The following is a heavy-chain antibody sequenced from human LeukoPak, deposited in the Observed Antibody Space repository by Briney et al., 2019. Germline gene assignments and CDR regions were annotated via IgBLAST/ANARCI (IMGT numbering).Heavy chain of an antibody. Sequence: SETLSLTCTVSGGSISSGDYYWSWIRQPPGKGLEWIGYIYYSGSTYYNPSLKSRVTISVDTSKNQFSLKLSSVTAADTAVYYCARETVVVRQIDYWGQGTLVTVSS. CDR1: GGSISSGDYY. D-gene: IGHD3-22*01. J-gene: IGHJ4*02. CDR2: IYYSGST. CDR3: ARETVVVRQIDY. V-gene: IGHV4-30-4*01.